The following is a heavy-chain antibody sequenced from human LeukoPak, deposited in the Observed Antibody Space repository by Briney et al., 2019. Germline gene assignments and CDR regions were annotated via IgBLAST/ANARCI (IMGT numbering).Heavy chain of an antibody. CDR3: AKRIRVNWFDP. J-gene: IGHJ5*02. V-gene: IGHV3-23*01. CDR2: ISGSGGST. Sequence: GGSLRLSCAASGFTFSSYSMNWVRQAPGKGLEWVSAISGSGGSTYYADSVKGRFTISRDNSKNTLYLQMNSLRAEDTAVYYCAKRIRVNWFDPWGQGTLVTVSS. CDR1: GFTFSSYS.